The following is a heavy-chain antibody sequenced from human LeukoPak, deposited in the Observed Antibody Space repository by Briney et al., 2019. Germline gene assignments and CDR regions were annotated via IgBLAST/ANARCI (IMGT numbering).Heavy chain of an antibody. CDR1: GCTCTGYY. Sequence: ASVEVSCRAAGCTCTGYYMHWVRQAPGQGPEWIGWINPKSGATYYAESFQGRVTMTRDTSITTAYMELTSLRSDDTAVYYCACYYDSSGYHPSRFDYWGQGTLVTVSS. CDR2: INPKSGAT. J-gene: IGHJ4*02. CDR3: ACYYDSSGYHPSRFDY. V-gene: IGHV1-2*02. D-gene: IGHD3-22*01.